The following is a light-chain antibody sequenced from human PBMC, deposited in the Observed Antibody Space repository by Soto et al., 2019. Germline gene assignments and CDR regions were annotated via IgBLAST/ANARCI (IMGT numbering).Light chain of an antibody. CDR3: QQYKNGPRT. J-gene: IGKJ1*01. Sequence: PGERGTLSCRAIESVTNYLVWYQQKPGQAPRLPVDDVSNRATGTPARFSGGGSGTDFTLTISSMQSEDFAVYYCQQYKNGPRTFGQGTKV. V-gene: IGKV3D-15*01. CDR1: ESVTNY. CDR2: DVS.